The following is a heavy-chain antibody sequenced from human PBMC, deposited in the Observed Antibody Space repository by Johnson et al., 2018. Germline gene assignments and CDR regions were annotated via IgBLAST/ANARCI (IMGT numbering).Heavy chain of an antibody. CDR2: MNPYSGNT. Sequence: QVQLVESGAEVKKPGASXKVSCKAFGYTFINYDINWVRQAPGRGLEWMGWMNPYSGNTLYAQKFQGRVSMTRNTSIKTASLELSTLTSADTAVYYCARASSTEYNNWFDPWGQGTLVTVSS. D-gene: IGHD4-11*01. V-gene: IGHV1-8*01. J-gene: IGHJ5*02. CDR1: GYTFINYD. CDR3: ARASSTEYNNWFDP.